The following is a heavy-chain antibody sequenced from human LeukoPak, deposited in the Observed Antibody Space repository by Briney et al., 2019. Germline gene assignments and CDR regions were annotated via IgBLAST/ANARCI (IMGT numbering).Heavy chain of an antibody. V-gene: IGHV3-23*01. Sequence: GGTLRLSCAASGFTFSNYAMNWVRQAPGKGLEWVSVIGGSGGDTYYADSVKGRFTISRDNSKNRLYLRMNSLRAEDTALYYCAKDFVVVPGLVNYFDSWGQGTLVTVSS. CDR1: GFTFSNYA. J-gene: IGHJ4*02. CDR2: IGGSGGDT. D-gene: IGHD2-2*01. CDR3: AKDFVVVPGLVNYFDS.